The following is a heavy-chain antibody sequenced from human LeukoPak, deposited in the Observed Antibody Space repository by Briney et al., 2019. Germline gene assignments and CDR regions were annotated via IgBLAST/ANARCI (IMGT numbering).Heavy chain of an antibody. D-gene: IGHD2-2*02. J-gene: IGHJ2*01. Sequence: ASVKVSCKASGYTFTSYGISWVRQAPGQGLEWMGIINPSGGSTSYAQKFQGRVTMTRDTSTSTVYMELSSLRSEDTAVYYCARDPRYCNSTSCYTLNWYFDLWGRGTLVTVSS. CDR1: GYTFTSYG. CDR3: ARDPRYCNSTSCYTLNWYFDL. V-gene: IGHV1-46*01. CDR2: INPSGGST.